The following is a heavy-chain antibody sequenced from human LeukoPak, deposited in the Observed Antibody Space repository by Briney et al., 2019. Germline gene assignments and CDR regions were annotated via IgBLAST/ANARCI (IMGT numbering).Heavy chain of an antibody. CDR2: INPNSGGT. D-gene: IGHD5-18*01. Sequence: ASVKVSCKASGYTFTGYYMHWVRQAPGQGLEWMGRINPNSGGTNYAQKFQERVTITRDMSTSTAYMELSSLRSEDTAVYFCAADASSYGFYSPSNYFYYYMDVWGKGTTVTVSS. J-gene: IGHJ6*03. CDR1: GYTFTGYY. V-gene: IGHV1-2*06. CDR3: AADASSYGFYSPSNYFYYYMDV.